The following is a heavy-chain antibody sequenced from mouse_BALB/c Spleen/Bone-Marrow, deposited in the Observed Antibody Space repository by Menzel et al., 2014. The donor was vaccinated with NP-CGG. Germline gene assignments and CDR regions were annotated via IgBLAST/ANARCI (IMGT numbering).Heavy chain of an antibody. CDR2: INPSTGYT. V-gene: IGHV1-7*01. CDR1: GCTFTRYW. D-gene: IGHD2-1*01. J-gene: IGHJ3*01. Sequence: QVQLQQSGAELAKPGASVKMSCKASGCTFTRYWMHWVKQRPGQGLEWIGYINPSTGYTEYNQKFKDKATLTADKSSSTAYIQLSNLTSEDSAVYYCVCGNYYLAYWGQGTLVTVSA. CDR3: VCGNYYLAY.